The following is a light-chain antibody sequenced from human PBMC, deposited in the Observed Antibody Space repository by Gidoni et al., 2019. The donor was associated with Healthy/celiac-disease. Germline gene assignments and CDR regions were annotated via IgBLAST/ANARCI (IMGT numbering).Light chain of an antibody. CDR2: AAS. J-gene: IGKJ2*01. Sequence: DIQMSQSPSSLSASVGDRVTIPCRASQSISSYLNWYQQKPGQAPKLLIYAASSLQSGVPSRFSGSGSGTDFTLTISSLQPEDFATYYCQQSYRSRTFGQGTKLEIK. CDR1: QSISSY. V-gene: IGKV1-39*01. CDR3: QQSYRSRT.